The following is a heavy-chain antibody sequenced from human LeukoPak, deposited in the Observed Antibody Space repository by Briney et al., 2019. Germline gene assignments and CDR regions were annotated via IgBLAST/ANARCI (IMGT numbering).Heavy chain of an antibody. J-gene: IGHJ4*02. D-gene: IGHD3-22*01. CDR3: ARDSSSGYGFDY. CDR1: GYTFTSYY. CDR2: INPSGGST. V-gene: IGHV1-46*01. Sequence: GASVKVSCEASGYTFTSYYMHWVRQAPGQGLEWMGIINPSGGSTSYAQKFQGRVTMTRDTSTSTVYMELSSLRSEDTAVYYCARDSSSGYGFDYWGQGTLVTVSS.